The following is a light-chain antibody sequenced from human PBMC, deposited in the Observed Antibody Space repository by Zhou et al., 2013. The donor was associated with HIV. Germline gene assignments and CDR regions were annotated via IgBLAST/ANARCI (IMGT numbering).Light chain of an antibody. Sequence: EIVMTQSPATLSVSPGERATLSCRASESVSSNLAWYQQKPGQAPRLLIFGASTRATGIPVRFIGRGSGTEFTLTISGLQSEDFAVYYCQQYNKWPYSFGQGTKLEIK. V-gene: IGKV3-15*01. CDR2: GAS. J-gene: IGKJ2*03. CDR3: QQYNKWPYS. CDR1: ESVSSN.